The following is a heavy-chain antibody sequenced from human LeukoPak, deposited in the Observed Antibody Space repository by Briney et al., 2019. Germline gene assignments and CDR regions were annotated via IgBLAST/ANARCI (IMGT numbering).Heavy chain of an antibody. CDR2: ITANGGST. V-gene: IGHV3-23*01. CDR3: ARLNGPAITTFGGVTWFDP. D-gene: IGHD3-16*01. J-gene: IGHJ5*02. CDR1: GFSLNSYG. Sequence: GGSLRVSCVASGFSLNSYGMSWVRQAQGKGLEGVSAITANGGSTYYVGSVQGRFTISKDNSKDTLYLQMNSLRAEDTAIYYCARLNGPAITTFGGVTWFDPWGQGTLVTVSS.